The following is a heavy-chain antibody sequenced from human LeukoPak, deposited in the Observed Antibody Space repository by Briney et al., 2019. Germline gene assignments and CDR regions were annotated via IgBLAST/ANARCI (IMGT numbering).Heavy chain of an antibody. J-gene: IGHJ4*02. CDR2: IKPNSGGT. D-gene: IGHD1-26*01. CDR1: GYTFTGHS. CDR3: ARVLNGWELQPFDS. Sequence: ASVKVSCKASGYTFTGHSMYWVRQAPGQGLEWMGWIKPNSGGTNYAQKFQGRVTMTRDTSISTAYMELSRLRSGDTAVYYCARVLNGWELQPFDSWGQGTLVTVSS. V-gene: IGHV1-2*02.